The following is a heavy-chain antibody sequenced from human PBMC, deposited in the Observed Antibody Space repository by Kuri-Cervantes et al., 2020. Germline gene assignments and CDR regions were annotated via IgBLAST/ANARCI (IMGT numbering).Heavy chain of an antibody. CDR3: ARIATTVTTAGAIDY. V-gene: IGHV4-38-2*01. J-gene: IGHJ4*02. Sequence: SETLSLTCAVSGSSISSDYYWAWIRQPPGMGLEWIGSIFRGGNTYYNPALKSRVTISEDTPKNHFSLTLTSLTAADTAVYYCARIATTVTTAGAIDYWGQGTLVTVSS. CDR2: IFRGGNT. D-gene: IGHD4-17*01. CDR1: GSSISSDYY.